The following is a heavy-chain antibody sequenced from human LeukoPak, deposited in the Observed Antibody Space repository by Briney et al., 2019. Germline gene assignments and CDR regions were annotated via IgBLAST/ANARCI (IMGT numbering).Heavy chain of an antibody. J-gene: IGHJ4*02. CDR1: GYTFSDFY. D-gene: IGHD3-3*02. Sequence: ASVKVSCKASGYTFSDFYIHWVRQAPGQGLEYVGWITPKSGDTYSPQRFQGRVTMTRDASISTAYMELSSLRSDDTAVYFCARVRLADERVWAYWGQGTLVTVSS. CDR2: ITPKSGDT. CDR3: ARVRLADERVWAY. V-gene: IGHV1-2*02.